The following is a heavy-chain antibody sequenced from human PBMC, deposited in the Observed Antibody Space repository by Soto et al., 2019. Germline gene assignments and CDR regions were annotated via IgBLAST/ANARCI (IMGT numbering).Heavy chain of an antibody. CDR1: GFTFTSSY. J-gene: IGHJ6*02. CDR3: AAEELFGVDPGYYYYGMDV. D-gene: IGHD3-3*01. CDR2: IVVGSGNA. Sequence: GASVKVSCKASGFTFTSSYVQWVRQARGQRLEWIGWIVVGSGNANYAQKFRERVTITRDMSTSTAYMEESSLRSEDTAVYYCAAEELFGVDPGYYYYGMDVWG. V-gene: IGHV1-58*01.